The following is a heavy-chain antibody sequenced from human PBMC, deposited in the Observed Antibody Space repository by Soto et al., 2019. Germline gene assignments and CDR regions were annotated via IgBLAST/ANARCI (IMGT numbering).Heavy chain of an antibody. D-gene: IGHD3-3*01. CDR1: GYTFTSYG. Sequence: ASVKVSCKASGYTFTSYGISWVRQAPGQGLEWMGWISAYNGNTNYAQKLKGRVTMTTDTSTSTAYMELRSLRSDDTAVYYFARDYDFWSAQTLDYYYYYMDVWGKGTTVTVSS. V-gene: IGHV1-18*01. CDR3: ARDYDFWSAQTLDYYYYYMDV. J-gene: IGHJ6*03. CDR2: ISAYNGNT.